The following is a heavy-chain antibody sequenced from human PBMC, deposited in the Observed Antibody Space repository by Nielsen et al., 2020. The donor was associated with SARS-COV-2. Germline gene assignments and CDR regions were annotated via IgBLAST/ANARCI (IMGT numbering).Heavy chain of an antibody. V-gene: IGHV1-2*02. CDR1: GGTFSSYA. CDR3: ATVGYCSSTSCYGNYYYYGMDV. J-gene: IGHJ6*02. Sequence: SVKVSCKASGGTFSSYAISWVRQAPGQGLEWMGWINPNSGGTNYAQKFQGRVTMTRDTSISTAYMELSRLRSDDTAVYYCATVGYCSSTSCYGNYYYYGMDVWGQGTTVTVSS. D-gene: IGHD2-2*01. CDR2: INPNSGGT.